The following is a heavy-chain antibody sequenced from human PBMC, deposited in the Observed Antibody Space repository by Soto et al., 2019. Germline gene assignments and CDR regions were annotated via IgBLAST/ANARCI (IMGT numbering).Heavy chain of an antibody. Sequence: QVQLQESGPGLVKPSQTLSLTCTVSGGSISSGDYYWSWIRQPPGKGLEWIGYIYYSGSTYYKPSPKRRVTESVRTSKHQFSLTLSSVTAADTAVYYCARDRSGLNCFDPWGQGALVTVSS. J-gene: IGHJ5*02. D-gene: IGHD5-12*01. CDR3: ARDRSGLNCFDP. CDR1: GGSISSGDYY. CDR2: IYYSGST. V-gene: IGHV4-30-4*01.